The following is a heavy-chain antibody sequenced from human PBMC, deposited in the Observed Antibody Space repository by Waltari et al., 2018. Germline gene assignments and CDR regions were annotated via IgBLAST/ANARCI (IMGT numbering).Heavy chain of an antibody. CDR3: ASQDAAAVAYWFDP. Sequence: QLQLQESGPRLVKPSETLSLTCTVSGGSINTNTYFWAWIRQPPGKGLEWIGSVYYSGSTDYNESLKSRVTISVDTSKNPFSLNLSSVTAADTAVDYCASQDAAAVAYWFDPWGQGTPVTVSS. CDR1: GGSINTNTYF. D-gene: IGHD2-15*01. V-gene: IGHV4-39*01. J-gene: IGHJ5*02. CDR2: VYYSGST.